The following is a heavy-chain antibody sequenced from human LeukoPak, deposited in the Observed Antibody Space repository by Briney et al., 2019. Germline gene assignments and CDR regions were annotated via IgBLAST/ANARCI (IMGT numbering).Heavy chain of an antibody. Sequence: GGSLRLSCAASGFTFSNCWMHWVRQAPGKGLVWVSRINSDGINTSYADSVKGRFTISRDNAKNTLNLQMNSLRAEDTAVYYCARDLGQYYDTSDNWFDPWGQGTLVTVSS. J-gene: IGHJ5*02. D-gene: IGHD3-22*01. V-gene: IGHV3-74*01. CDR1: GFTFSNCW. CDR3: ARDLGQYYDTSDNWFDP. CDR2: INSDGINT.